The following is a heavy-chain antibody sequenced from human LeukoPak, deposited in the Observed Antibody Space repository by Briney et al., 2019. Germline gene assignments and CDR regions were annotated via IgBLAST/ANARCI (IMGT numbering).Heavy chain of an antibody. CDR1: GGTFSSYA. V-gene: IGHV1-69*13. CDR2: IIPIFGTA. CDR3: ARAGDPDNWFDP. J-gene: IGHJ5*02. Sequence: ASVKVSCKASGGTFSSYAISWVRQAPGQGLEWMGGIIPIFGTANYAQKFQGRVTITADESTSTAYMELGSLRSEDTAVYYCARAGDPDNWFDPWGQGTLVTVSS. D-gene: IGHD3-10*01.